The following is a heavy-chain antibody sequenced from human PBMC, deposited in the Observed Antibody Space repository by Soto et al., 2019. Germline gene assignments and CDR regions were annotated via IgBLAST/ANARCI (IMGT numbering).Heavy chain of an antibody. J-gene: IGHJ6*02. CDR3: ARRQISPPTRGAASARGGMDV. CDR1: GFNFNNYG. V-gene: IGHV3-33*01. CDR2: IWNDGNGY. D-gene: IGHD6-13*01. Sequence: QVQLVESGGGVVQPGRSLRLSCAASGFNFNNYGMHWVRQAPGKGLEWVAVIWNDGNGYHYANSVKGRFTISRDNSKNTLFLQMSSLRADDTAVYYCARRQISPPTRGAASARGGMDVWGQGTTVTVSS.